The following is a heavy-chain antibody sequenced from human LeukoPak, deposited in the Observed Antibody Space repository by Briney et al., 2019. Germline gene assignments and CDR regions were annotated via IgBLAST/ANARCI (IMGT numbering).Heavy chain of an antibody. CDR1: GYSFASYW. Sequence: GESLKISCQGSGYSFASYWIGWVRQMPGKSLEWMWIIYPGDSDTRYSPSFQGQVTISANKSISTAYLQWSSLKASDTAMYYCARQSRDGRQGNYFDHWGQGILVTVSS. D-gene: IGHD2-21*02. V-gene: IGHV5-51*01. CDR3: ARQSRDGRQGNYFDH. CDR2: IYPGDSDT. J-gene: IGHJ4*02.